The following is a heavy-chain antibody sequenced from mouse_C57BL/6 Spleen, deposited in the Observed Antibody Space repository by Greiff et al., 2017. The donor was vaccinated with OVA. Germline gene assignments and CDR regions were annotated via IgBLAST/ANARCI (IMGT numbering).Heavy chain of an antibody. CDR1: GFTFSDYG. Sequence: EVKLVESGGGLVKPGGSLKLSCAASGFTFSDYGMHWVRQAPEKGLEWVAYISSGSSTIYYADTVKGRFTISRDNAKNTLFLQMTSLRSEDTAMYYCARSGSSYWYFDVWGTGTTVTVSS. J-gene: IGHJ1*03. V-gene: IGHV5-17*01. CDR2: ISSGSSTI. CDR3: ARSGSSYWYFDV. D-gene: IGHD1-1*01.